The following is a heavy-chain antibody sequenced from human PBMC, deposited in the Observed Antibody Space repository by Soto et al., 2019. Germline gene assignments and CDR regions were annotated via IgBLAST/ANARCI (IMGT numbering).Heavy chain of an antibody. CDR3: ARSQGSSTSLEIYYYYYYGMDV. J-gene: IGHJ6*02. D-gene: IGHD2-2*01. CDR1: GGTFSSYA. Sequence: QVQLVQSGAEVKKPGSSVKVSCKASGGTFSSYAIIWVRQAPGQGLEWMGGIIPIPGTAHYAQKFQGRVTITADDSTSTAYMELSSLRSEDTAVYYCARSQGSSTSLEIYYYYYYGMDVWGHGTTVTVSS. V-gene: IGHV1-69*01. CDR2: IIPIPGTA.